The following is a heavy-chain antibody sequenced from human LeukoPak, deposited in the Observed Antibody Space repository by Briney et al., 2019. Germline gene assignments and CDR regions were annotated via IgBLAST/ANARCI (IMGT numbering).Heavy chain of an antibody. CDR1: GGSISSSSYY. Sequence: SETLSLTCTVSGGSISSSSYYWGWIRQPPGKELEWIGSIYYSGSTYYNPSLKSRVTISVDTSKNQFSLKLSSVTAADTAVYYCARDDAHRDCSSTSCQYFDYWGQGTLVTVSS. J-gene: IGHJ4*02. D-gene: IGHD2-2*01. CDR2: IYYSGST. CDR3: ARDDAHRDCSSTSCQYFDY. V-gene: IGHV4-39*07.